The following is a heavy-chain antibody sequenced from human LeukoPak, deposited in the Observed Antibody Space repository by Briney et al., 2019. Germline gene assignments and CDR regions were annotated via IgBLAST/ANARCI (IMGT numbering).Heavy chain of an antibody. D-gene: IGHD6-6*01. CDR2: IIPIFGTA. J-gene: IGHJ4*02. CDR3: ASSSSSTSFDY. V-gene: IGHV1-69*13. CDR1: GYTFTGYY. Sequence: ASVKVSCKASGYTFTGYYMHWVRQAPGQGLEWMGGIIPIFGTANYAQKFQGRVTITADESTSTAYMELSSLRSEDTAVYYCASSSSSTSFDYWGQGTLVTVSS.